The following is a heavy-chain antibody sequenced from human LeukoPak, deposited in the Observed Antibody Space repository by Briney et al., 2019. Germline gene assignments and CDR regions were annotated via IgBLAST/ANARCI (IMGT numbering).Heavy chain of an antibody. V-gene: IGHV4-39*07. CDR3: ARENYYNTSGVTDY. J-gene: IGHJ4*02. CDR1: GGSISSSSYY. CDR2: IYYSGSA. Sequence: ASETLSLTCTVSGGSISSSSYYWGWNRQPPGKGLEWIGSIYYSGSAYYNPSLTGRVTISIDTSKKQFSLKLSSVTAADTAVYYCARENYYNTSGVTDYWGQGTLVTVSS. D-gene: IGHD3-22*01.